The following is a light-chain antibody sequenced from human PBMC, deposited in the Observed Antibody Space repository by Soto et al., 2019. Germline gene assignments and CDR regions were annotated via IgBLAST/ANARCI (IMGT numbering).Light chain of an antibody. Sequence: EIVLTQSPGTLSLSPGERAALSCRASQRVSNDYVAGYRQKPGQAPSHLMYGPSSRAAGIADRFSGSVSGTDFTLFTLTISRLETEDFAVYYCQQYGNSSWTFGRGTKVE. CDR1: QRVSNDY. V-gene: IGKV3-20*01. CDR2: GPS. J-gene: IGKJ1*01. CDR3: QQYGNSSWT.